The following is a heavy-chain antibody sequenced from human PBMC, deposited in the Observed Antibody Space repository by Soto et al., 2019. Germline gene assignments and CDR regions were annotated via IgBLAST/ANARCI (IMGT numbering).Heavy chain of an antibody. D-gene: IGHD2-15*01. V-gene: IGHV1-69*01. J-gene: IGHJ3*01. CDR2: IVPMYDAP. CDR3: ARHCPGGSCYSPMFSNGALDV. CDR1: GATFSSYT. Sequence: QVQLVQSGAEAKQPGSSVKVSCKASGATFSSYTFTWVRQAPGQGLEWMGGIVPMYDAPKYAQRFQGRVTIIADESTNTAYMELSSLRSDDTAVYYCARHCPGGSCYSPMFSNGALDVWGQGTMVTVSS.